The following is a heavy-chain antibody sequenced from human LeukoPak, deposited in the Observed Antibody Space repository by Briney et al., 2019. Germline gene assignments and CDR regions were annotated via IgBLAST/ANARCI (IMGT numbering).Heavy chain of an antibody. J-gene: IGHJ4*02. V-gene: IGHV3-48*01. D-gene: IGHD6-6*01. CDR1: GFTFISYS. Sequence: GGSLRLSFAASGFTFISYSMNWVRQAPGRGLEWVSYISSSSSTIYYADSVKGRFTISRDNAKNSLYLQMNSLRAEDTAVYYCARGQHVFDYWGQGTLVTVSS. CDR2: ISSSSSTI. CDR3: ARGQHVFDY.